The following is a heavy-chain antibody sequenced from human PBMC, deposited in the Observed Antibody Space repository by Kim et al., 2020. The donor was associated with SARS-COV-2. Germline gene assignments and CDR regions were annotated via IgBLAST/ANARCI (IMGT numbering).Heavy chain of an antibody. CDR2: IYYSGST. CDR1: GGSISSSSYY. D-gene: IGHD6-19*01. V-gene: IGHV4-39*01. CDR3: ARHGIDEQWLPAVVYL. Sequence: SETLSLTCTVSGGSISSSSYYWGWIRQPPGKGLEWIGSIYYSGSTYYNPSLKSRVTISVDTSKNQFSLKLSSVTAADTAVYYCARHGIDEQWLPAVVYLWGRGTLVTVSS. J-gene: IGHJ2*01.